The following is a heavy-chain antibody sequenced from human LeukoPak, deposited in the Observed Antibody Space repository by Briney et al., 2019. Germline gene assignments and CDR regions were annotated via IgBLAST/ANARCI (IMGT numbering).Heavy chain of an antibody. Sequence: GGSLRLSCAASGFTFSSHSMNWVRQAPGKGLEWLSYITPSGFTVYSDSVQGRFTISRDSAKNSVHLQMNSLTAEDTAMYYCARDGAFTGPHWWFDLWGRGALVTVSS. CDR3: ARDGAFTGPHWWFDL. J-gene: IGHJ2*01. D-gene: IGHD2-8*02. CDR1: GFTFSSHS. CDR2: ITPSGFTV. V-gene: IGHV3-48*04.